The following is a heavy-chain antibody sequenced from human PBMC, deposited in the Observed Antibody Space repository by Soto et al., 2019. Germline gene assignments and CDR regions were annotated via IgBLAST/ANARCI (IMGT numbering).Heavy chain of an antibody. Sequence: GASVKVSCKASGYTFTSYGISWVRQAPGQGLEWMGWISAYNGNTNYAQKLQGRVTMTTDTSTSTAYMELRSLRSDDTAVYYCARVRGYDFAKAKFDYWGQGTLVTVSS. CDR3: ARVRGYDFAKAKFDY. CDR2: ISAYNGNT. V-gene: IGHV1-18*04. J-gene: IGHJ4*02. CDR1: GYTFTSYG. D-gene: IGHD5-12*01.